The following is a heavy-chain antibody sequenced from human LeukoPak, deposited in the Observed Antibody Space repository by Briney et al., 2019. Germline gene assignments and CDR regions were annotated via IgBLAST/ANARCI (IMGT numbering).Heavy chain of an antibody. Sequence: ASVKVSCKASGYTFTSYGISWVRQAPGQGLEWMGWISAYNGNTNYAQKLQGRVTMTTDTSTSTAYMELRSLRSDDTAVYYCARDRGIAAAGTRFPASSYWGLGTLVTVSS. CDR1: GYTFTSYG. CDR2: ISAYNGNT. D-gene: IGHD6-13*01. J-gene: IGHJ4*02. V-gene: IGHV1-18*01. CDR3: ARDRGIAAAGTRFPASSY.